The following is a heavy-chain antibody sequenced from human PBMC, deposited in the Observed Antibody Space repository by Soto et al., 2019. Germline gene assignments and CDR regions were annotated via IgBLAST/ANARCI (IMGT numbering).Heavy chain of an antibody. CDR2: IYYSGST. CDR3: ARAGYDFWSGYYTVHYYYYMDV. J-gene: IGHJ6*03. D-gene: IGHD3-3*01. V-gene: IGHV4-59*01. Sequence: QVQLQESGPGLVKPSETLSLTCTVSGGSISSYYWSWIRQPPGKGLEWIGYIYYSGSTNYNPSLKSRVTISVDTSKNQFSLKLSSVTAADTAVYYCARAGYDFWSGYYTVHYYYYMDVWGKGTTVTVSS. CDR1: GGSISSYY.